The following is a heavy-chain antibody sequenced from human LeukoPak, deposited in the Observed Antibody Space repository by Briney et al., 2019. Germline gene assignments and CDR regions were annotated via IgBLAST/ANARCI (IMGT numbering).Heavy chain of an antibody. J-gene: IGHJ4*02. CDR2: IIPIFGP. CDR1: GGTFSTFP. D-gene: IGHD3-22*01. V-gene: IGHV1-69*13. Sequence: SVKVSCKAPGGTFSTFPISWVRQAPGQGLEWIGGIIPIFGPNYAQKFQGRATISADLATATAYMELSSLTSEDTSGYYCATGKDRSGYYYSLDYWGQGTLVAVSS. CDR3: ATGKDRSGYYYSLDY.